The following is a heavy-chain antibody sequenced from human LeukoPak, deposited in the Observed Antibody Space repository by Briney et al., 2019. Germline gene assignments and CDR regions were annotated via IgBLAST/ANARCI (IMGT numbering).Heavy chain of an antibody. CDR2: IGSAGDT. Sequence: QPGGSLRLSCAASGFTFSSYDMHWVRQATGKGLEWVSAIGSAGDTYYPGSVKGRFTISRENAKNSLYLQMNSLRAGDTAVYYCARSKPYSGSLYDYWGQGTLVTVSS. V-gene: IGHV3-13*01. D-gene: IGHD1-26*01. CDR3: ARSKPYSGSLYDY. CDR1: GFTFSSYD. J-gene: IGHJ4*02.